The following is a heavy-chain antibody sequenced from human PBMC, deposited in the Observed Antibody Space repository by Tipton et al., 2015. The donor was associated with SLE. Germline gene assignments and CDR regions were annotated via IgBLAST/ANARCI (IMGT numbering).Heavy chain of an antibody. Sequence: GSLRLSCAASGFTFSSYSMNWVRQAPGKGLEWVSSISTGADSKYHADSVRGRFTISRDNSKSTVYLQMNGLRAEDTALYFCSKDQLGGLWFRELLYPDYWGQGTLVTVSS. CDR1: GFTFSSYS. D-gene: IGHD3-10*01. CDR3: SKDQLGGLWFRELLYPDY. J-gene: IGHJ4*02. V-gene: IGHV3-23*01. CDR2: ISTGADSK.